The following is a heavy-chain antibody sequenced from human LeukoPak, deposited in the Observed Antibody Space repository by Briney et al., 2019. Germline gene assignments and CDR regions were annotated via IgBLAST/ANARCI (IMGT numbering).Heavy chain of an antibody. J-gene: IGHJ4*02. CDR3: ARETAVSGGIFFDC. V-gene: IGHV3-74*01. CDR2: INSDGSST. CDR1: EFTFSSYW. Sequence: PGGSLRLSCAASEFTFSSYWMHWVRQAPGKGLVWVTRINSDGSSTSYADSVKGRFTISRDNAKNTLFLHMNSLRAEDTAVYYCARETAVSGGIFFDCWGQGTLVTVSS. D-gene: IGHD3-10*01.